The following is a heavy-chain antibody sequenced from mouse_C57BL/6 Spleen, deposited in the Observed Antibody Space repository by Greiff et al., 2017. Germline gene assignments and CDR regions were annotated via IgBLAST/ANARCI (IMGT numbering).Heavy chain of an antibody. CDR2: IDPSDSYT. CDR3: ARKSNYEDFFDY. CDR1: GYTFTSYW. Sequence: VQLQQPGAELVKPGASVKLSCKASGYTFTSYWMQWVKQRPGQGLEWIGEIDPSDSYTNYNQKFKGKATLTVDTSSSTAYMQLSSLTSEDSAVYYCARKSNYEDFFDYWGQGTTLTVSS. D-gene: IGHD2-5*01. V-gene: IGHV1-50*01. J-gene: IGHJ2*01.